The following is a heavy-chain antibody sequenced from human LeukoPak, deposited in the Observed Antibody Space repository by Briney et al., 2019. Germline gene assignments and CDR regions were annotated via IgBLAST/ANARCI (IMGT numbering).Heavy chain of an antibody. CDR3: ARDRSSRPFGNWFDP. CDR2: INPNSGGT. CDR1: GYTFTGYY. J-gene: IGHJ5*02. D-gene: IGHD6-13*01. V-gene: IGHV1-2*02. Sequence: ASVKVSCKASGYTFTGYYMHWVRQAPGQGLEWMGWINPNSGGTNYAQKFQGRVTMTRDTSISTAYMELSRLRSDDTAVYYCARDRSSRPFGNWFDPWGQGTLVTVSS.